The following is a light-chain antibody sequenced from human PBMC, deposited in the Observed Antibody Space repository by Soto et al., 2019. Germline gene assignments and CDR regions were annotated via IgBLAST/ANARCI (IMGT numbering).Light chain of an antibody. CDR3: QQYKTYTYT. J-gene: IGKJ2*01. Sequence: DIQMTQSPSTLSASVGDRVTITCRASQSIDRWLAWYQQKPGKAPKLLIYRASSLESGGPSRFSGSESGTEFTLPIGSLQPDDFATYYCQQYKTYTYTFAQGTKLEIK. CDR2: RAS. V-gene: IGKV1-5*03. CDR1: QSIDRW.